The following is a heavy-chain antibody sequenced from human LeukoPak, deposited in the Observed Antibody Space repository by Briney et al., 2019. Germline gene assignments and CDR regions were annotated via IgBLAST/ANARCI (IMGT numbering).Heavy chain of an antibody. J-gene: IGHJ4*02. CDR3: AHSRRSSLLFDY. Sequence: SGPTLVNPTQILTLTCTFSGFSPRTSGVGVGWIRQPPGKAQEGLALIYWNDDKHYSPSLKSRLTITKDTSKNQVVLTMTNMDPVDTATYYCAHSRRSSLLFDYWGQGTLVAGTS. CDR1: GFSPRTSGVG. D-gene: IGHD6-13*01. CDR2: IYWNDDK. V-gene: IGHV2-5*01.